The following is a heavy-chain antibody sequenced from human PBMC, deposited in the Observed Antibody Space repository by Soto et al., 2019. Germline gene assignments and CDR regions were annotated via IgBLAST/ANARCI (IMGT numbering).Heavy chain of an antibody. V-gene: IGHV3-33*05. Sequence: VGSLRLSCRTSGFTFSSYGMHLVRQAPGKGPEWVAFISNDGSKTDYADSVKGRFTISRDNAKNSLYLQMNSLRAEDTAVYYCARSLDYYDSSGYSGYWGQGTLVTVSS. CDR2: ISNDGSKT. CDR3: ARSLDYYDSSGYSGY. D-gene: IGHD3-22*01. CDR1: GFTFSSYG. J-gene: IGHJ4*02.